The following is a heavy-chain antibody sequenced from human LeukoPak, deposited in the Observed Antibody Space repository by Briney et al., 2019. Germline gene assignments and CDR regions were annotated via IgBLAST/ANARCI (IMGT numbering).Heavy chain of an antibody. CDR1: GYTFTGSL. CDR3: AREASYGSGSYYYYYYGMDV. Sequence: ASVKASCKASGYTFTGSLMHWVRQAPRPGLEWMGWINPNSGGTNYAQKPQGRDTLTRDTSISTAYMALGRLRSGDTAVYYCAREASYGSGSYYYYYYGMDVWGQGTTVTVSS. V-gene: IGHV1-2*02. D-gene: IGHD3-10*01. CDR2: INPNSGGT. J-gene: IGHJ6*02.